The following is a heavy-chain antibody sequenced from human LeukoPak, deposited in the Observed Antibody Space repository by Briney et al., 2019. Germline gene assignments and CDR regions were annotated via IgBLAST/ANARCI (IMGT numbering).Heavy chain of an antibody. J-gene: IGHJ4*02. V-gene: IGHV3-33*01. CDR2: IWYDGSNK. Sequence: PGGSLRLSCAASGFTFISYGIHWVRQAPGKGLEWVAFIWYDGSNKYYADSVKGRFTISRDNSKNTLYLQMNSLRAEDTAVYYCTRARTTRGFDYWGQGTLVTVSS. CDR3: TRARTTRGFDY. CDR1: GFTFISYG. D-gene: IGHD4-17*01.